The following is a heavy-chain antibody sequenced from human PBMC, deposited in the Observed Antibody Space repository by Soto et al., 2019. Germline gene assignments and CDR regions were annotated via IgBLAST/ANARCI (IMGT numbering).Heavy chain of an antibody. J-gene: IGHJ4*02. V-gene: IGHV3-7*01. Sequence: GGSLRLSCAASAFTFSTYWMSWVRQAPGKGLEWVANIKQDGSEKYYVDSVKGRFTISRDNAKNSLYLQMNSLRAEDTAVYYCASSGWFDYWGQGTLVTVSS. CDR1: AFTFSTYW. CDR3: ASSGWFDY. CDR2: IKQDGSEK. D-gene: IGHD6-19*01.